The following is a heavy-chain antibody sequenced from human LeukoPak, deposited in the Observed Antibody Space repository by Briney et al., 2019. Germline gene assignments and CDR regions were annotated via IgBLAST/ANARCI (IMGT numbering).Heavy chain of an antibody. J-gene: IGHJ4*02. V-gene: IGHV3-21*01. CDR2: ITGSSSYI. D-gene: IGHD6-6*01. Sequence: GGSLRLPCAASGFTVSSNYMSWVRQAPGKGLEWVSFITGSSSYIYYTDSVKGRFTISRDNAKNSLFLQMNSLRDEDTAVYYCASGFSSSPYFDYWGQGTLVTVSS. CDR3: ASGFSSSPYFDY. CDR1: GFTVSSNY.